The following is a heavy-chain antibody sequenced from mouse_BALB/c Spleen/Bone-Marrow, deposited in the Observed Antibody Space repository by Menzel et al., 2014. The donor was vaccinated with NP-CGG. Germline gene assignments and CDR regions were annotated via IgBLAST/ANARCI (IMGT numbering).Heavy chain of an antibody. CDR1: GYAFTNYL. J-gene: IGHJ2*01. Sequence: QVQLQQSGAELVRPGTSVKVSCKASGYAFTNYLIEWVKQRPGQGLEWIGVINPGGGGTNYNEKFKGKATLTADKSSSTAYMQLSSLTSDDSAVYFCARIYYGNYYWGQGTTLTVSS. CDR2: INPGGGGT. V-gene: IGHV1-54*01. D-gene: IGHD2-1*01. CDR3: ARIYYGNYY.